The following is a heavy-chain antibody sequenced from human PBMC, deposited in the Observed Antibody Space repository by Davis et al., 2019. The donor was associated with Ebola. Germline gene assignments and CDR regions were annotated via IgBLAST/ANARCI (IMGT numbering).Heavy chain of an antibody. CDR2: VYYIGST. CDR3: ARVFITSFRVHRFDASDI. CDR1: GDSISSYY. D-gene: IGHD3-3*01. J-gene: IGHJ3*02. V-gene: IGHV4-59*07. Sequence: PSDTLSLTCTVSGDSISSYYWRCIRQPPGKGLEWIGYVYYIGSTNYSPSLKSRVTISVDTSNNQFALRLSSVTAADTAVYYCARVFITSFRVHRFDASDIWGQGTMVTVSS.